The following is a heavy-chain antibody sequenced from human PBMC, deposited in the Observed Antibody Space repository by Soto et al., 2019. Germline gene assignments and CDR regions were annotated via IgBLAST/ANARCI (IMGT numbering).Heavy chain of an antibody. CDR2: ISAYNGNT. Sequence: QVQLVQSGAEVKKPGASVKVSCKASGYTFTSYGISWVRQAPGQGLEWMGWISAYNGNTNYAQKLQGTVTMTTDTATSTAYMEVRSLRSDDTAVYYRARDGGYSGYDEHYYYGMDDWGQGTTVTVSS. J-gene: IGHJ6*02. CDR1: GYTFTSYG. D-gene: IGHD5-12*01. CDR3: ARDGGYSGYDEHYYYGMDD. V-gene: IGHV1-18*01.